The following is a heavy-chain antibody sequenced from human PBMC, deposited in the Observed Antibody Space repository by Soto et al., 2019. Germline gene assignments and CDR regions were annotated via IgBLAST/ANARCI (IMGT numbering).Heavy chain of an antibody. CDR3: ARGRSYDFWSGYYVY. V-gene: IGHV4-34*01. CDR1: GGSFSGYY. CDR2: INHSGST. Sequence: SETLSLTCAVYGGSFSGYYWSWMRQPPGKGLEWIGEINHSGSTNYNPSLKSRVTISVDTSKNQFSLKLSSVTAADTAVYYCARGRSYDFWSGYYVYWGQGTLVTVSS. D-gene: IGHD3-3*01. J-gene: IGHJ4*02.